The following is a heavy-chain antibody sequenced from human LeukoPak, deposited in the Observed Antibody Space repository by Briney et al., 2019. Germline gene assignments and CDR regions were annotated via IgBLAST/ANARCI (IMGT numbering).Heavy chain of an antibody. Sequence: GGSLRLSCAASGFTFSSYWMTWVRQAPGKGLERVANIKQDASERYYVDSVKGRFTISRDNAKNSLYLQMNSLRAEGTAVYYCATPTAGTWHFDYWGQGTLVTVSS. CDR2: IKQDASER. CDR1: GFTFSSYW. J-gene: IGHJ4*02. V-gene: IGHV3-7*01. D-gene: IGHD1-1*01. CDR3: ATPTAGTWHFDY.